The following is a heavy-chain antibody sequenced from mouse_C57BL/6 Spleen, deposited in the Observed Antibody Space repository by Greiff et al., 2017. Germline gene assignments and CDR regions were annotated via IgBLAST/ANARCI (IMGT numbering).Heavy chain of an antibody. Sequence: QVQLQQPGAELVKPGASVKLSCKASGYTFTSYWMQWVKQRPGQGLEWIGEIDPSDSYTNYNQKFKGKATLTVATSSSTAYMQLSSLTSEDSAVYYCARHYYGTWYFDVWGTGTTVTVSS. J-gene: IGHJ1*03. D-gene: IGHD1-1*01. V-gene: IGHV1-50*01. CDR3: ARHYYGTWYFDV. CDR2: IDPSDSYT. CDR1: GYTFTSYW.